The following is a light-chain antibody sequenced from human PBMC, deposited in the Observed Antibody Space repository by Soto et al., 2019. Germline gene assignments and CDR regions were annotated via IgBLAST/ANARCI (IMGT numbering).Light chain of an antibody. CDR1: SSDVGGYNY. CDR2: DVS. CDR3: SSYTSSSTPYV. J-gene: IGLJ1*01. V-gene: IGLV2-14*01. Sequence: SVLTRPASVSGSPGQSITIFCTGTSSDVGGYNYVSWYQQHPGKAPKLMIYDVSNRPSGVSNRFSGSKSGNTASLTISGLQAEDEADYYCSSYTSSSTPYVFGTGTKVTVL.